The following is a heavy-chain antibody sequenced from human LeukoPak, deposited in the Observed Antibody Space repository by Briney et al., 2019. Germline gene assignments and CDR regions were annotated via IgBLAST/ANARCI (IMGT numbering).Heavy chain of an antibody. V-gene: IGHV4-4*07. D-gene: IGHD3-22*01. CDR3: ARVDYDSSFDY. Sequence: PSETLSLTCTVAGVSVSDFYWSWIRQTAGKGLEWIGRIYTNGNTNYSPSLKSRATMSADTSKSQLSLKLTSVTAADTAVYYCARVDYDSSFDYWGQGTLVSVSS. CDR2: IYTNGNT. CDR1: GVSVSDFY. J-gene: IGHJ4*02.